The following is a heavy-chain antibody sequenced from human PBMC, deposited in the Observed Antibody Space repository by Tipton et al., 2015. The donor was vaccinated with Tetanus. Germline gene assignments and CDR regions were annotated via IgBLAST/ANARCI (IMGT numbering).Heavy chain of an antibody. Sequence: TLSLTCTVSGGSISTYHWNWIRQPPGRGLEWIGYVHYSGSTSYSPSLRSRVTLSVDTSKNQFSLKLSSVTAADTAVYYCSRIGWLQQNKPAFDIWGQGTVVTVSS. CDR1: GGSISTYH. CDR2: VHYSGST. J-gene: IGHJ3*02. D-gene: IGHD6-19*01. V-gene: IGHV4-59*01. CDR3: SRIGWLQQNKPAFDI.